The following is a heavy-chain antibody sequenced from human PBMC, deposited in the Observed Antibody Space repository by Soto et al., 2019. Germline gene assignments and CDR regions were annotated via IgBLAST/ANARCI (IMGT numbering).Heavy chain of an antibody. J-gene: IGHJ6*02. V-gene: IGHV1-58*01. CDR3: AAAVAGPRSYYYYGMDV. D-gene: IGHD6-19*01. CDR1: GFTFTSSA. Sequence: SVKVSCKASGFTFTSSAVQWVRQARGQRLEWIGWIVVGSGNTNYAQKFQERVTITRDMSTGTAYMELSSLRSEDTAVYYCAAAVAGPRSYYYYGMDVWGQGTTVTVSS. CDR2: IVVGSGNT.